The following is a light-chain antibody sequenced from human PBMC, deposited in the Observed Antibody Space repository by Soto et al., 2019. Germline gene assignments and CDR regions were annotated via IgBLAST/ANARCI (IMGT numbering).Light chain of an antibody. J-gene: IGLJ1*01. CDR3: CSYAGHSTYV. CDR2: EDT. Sequence: QSVLAQPASVSGSPGQSITISCTGVSNDAGGYYLVSWYQQHPGPAPKLIIYEDTKRPSGVSSRFSGSTSANTPSLTISGLQAADEADYYCCSYAGHSTYVFAGGTKVTVL. V-gene: IGLV2-23*01. CDR1: SNDAGGYYL.